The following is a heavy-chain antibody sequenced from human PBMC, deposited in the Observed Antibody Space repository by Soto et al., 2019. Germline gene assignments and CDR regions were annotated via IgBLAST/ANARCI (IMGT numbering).Heavy chain of an antibody. CDR3: AKYSGYGPLRRYYYYGIDV. CDR2: ISGSGGST. V-gene: IGHV3-23*01. D-gene: IGHD5-12*01. CDR1: GFTFSSYA. Sequence: GGSLRLSCAASGFTFSSYAMSWVRQAPGKGLEWVSAISGSGGSTYYADSVKGRFTISRDNSKNTLYLQMNSLRAEDTAVYYCAKYSGYGPLRRYYYYGIDVWRQGTTVTVSS. J-gene: IGHJ6*02.